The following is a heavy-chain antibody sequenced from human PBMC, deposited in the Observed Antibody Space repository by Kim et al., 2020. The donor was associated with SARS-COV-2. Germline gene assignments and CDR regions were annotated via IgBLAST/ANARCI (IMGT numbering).Heavy chain of an antibody. CDR2: ISDSACAI. CDR3: AKRIGTVADTSQFNFDS. V-gene: IGHV3-23*01. Sequence: GGSLRLSCAASGFTFSRYGMSWVRQASWNGMEWVAAISDSACAINYADPVKGRFTITRDYSTNTLLLQRNSRRADDTAVYDCAKRIGTVADTSQFNFDSWGQGIRVTVSS. CDR1: GFTFSRYG. J-gene: IGHJ4*02. D-gene: IGHD2-15*01.